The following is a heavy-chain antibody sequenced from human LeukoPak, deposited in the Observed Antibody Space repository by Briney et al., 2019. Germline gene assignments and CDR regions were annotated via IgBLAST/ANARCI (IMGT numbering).Heavy chain of an antibody. J-gene: IGHJ4*02. CDR1: GGSISSYY. D-gene: IGHD2/OR15-2a*01. CDR3: AGHHPRNTVDF. CDR2: ISDIGSI. Sequence: KTSETLSLTCTVSGGSISSYYWSWIRQPPGKGLEWIAYISDIGSINYNPSLKSQVTISLDTSKNQFSLKLSSVTAADTAVYYCAGHHPRNTVDFWGQGTLVTVSS. V-gene: IGHV4-59*08.